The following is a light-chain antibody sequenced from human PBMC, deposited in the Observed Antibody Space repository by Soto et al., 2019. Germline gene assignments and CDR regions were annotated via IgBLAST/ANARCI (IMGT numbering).Light chain of an antibody. V-gene: IGLV1-51*01. CDR2: DDN. J-gene: IGLJ1*01. Sequence: QSVLTQPPSVSAAPGQKVTISCSGGSSNIGGNSVSWCQQLPGTAPKLLIYDDNKRPSGIPDRFSGSKSGTSATLGITGFQTGDEADYYCGSWDSSLSAYVFGTGTKVT. CDR3: GSWDSSLSAYV. CDR1: SSNIGGNS.